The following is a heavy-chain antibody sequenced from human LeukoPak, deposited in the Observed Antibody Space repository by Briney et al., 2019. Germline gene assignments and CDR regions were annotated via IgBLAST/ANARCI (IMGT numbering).Heavy chain of an antibody. D-gene: IGHD3-3*01. V-gene: IGHV3-49*03. CDR2: IRSKAYGGTT. J-gene: IGHJ5*02. CDR3: TRAGFLEWLSPLNWFDP. CDR1: GFTFGDYA. Sequence: GGSLRLSCTASGFTFGDYAMSWFRQAPGKGLEWVGFIRSKAYGGTTEYAASVKGRFTISRDDSKSIAYLQMNSLKTEDTAVYYCTRAGFLEWLSPLNWFDPWGQGTLVTVSS.